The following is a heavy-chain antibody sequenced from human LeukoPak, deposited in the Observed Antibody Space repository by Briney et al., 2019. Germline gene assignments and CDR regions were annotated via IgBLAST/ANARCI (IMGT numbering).Heavy chain of an antibody. CDR2: ISSSGSTI. J-gene: IGHJ4*02. Sequence: GGSLRLSCAASGFTFSSYEMNWVRQAPGKGLEWVSYISSSGSTIYYADSVKGRFTISRDNAKNSLYLQMNSLRVEDTAVYYCASSITGTTFDYWGQGTLVAVSS. CDR1: GFTFSSYE. D-gene: IGHD1-20*01. V-gene: IGHV3-48*03. CDR3: ASSITGTTFDY.